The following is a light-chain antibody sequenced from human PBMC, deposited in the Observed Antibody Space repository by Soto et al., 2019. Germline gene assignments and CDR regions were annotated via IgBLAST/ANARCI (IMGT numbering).Light chain of an antibody. CDR2: QDN. Sequence: SYELTQPPSVSVSPGQTASITCSGDRLGDKYTCWYQQKPGQSPVLVIYQDNKRPSGITERFSGSNSGNTATLTISGTQAMDEADYYCQAWDSNTGYVFGTGTKVTVL. J-gene: IGLJ1*01. CDR1: RLGDKY. CDR3: QAWDSNTGYV. V-gene: IGLV3-1*01.